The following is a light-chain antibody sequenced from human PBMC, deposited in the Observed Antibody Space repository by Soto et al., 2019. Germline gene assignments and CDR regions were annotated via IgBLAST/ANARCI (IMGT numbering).Light chain of an antibody. CDR1: QSVNSN. CDR2: GAS. V-gene: IGKV3-15*01. CDR3: QQYNNWPPIT. Sequence: EIVMTQSPATLSVSPGERATLSCRASQSVNSNLGWYQQKPGQAPRLLIYGASTRATGISARFSGSGSGTEFTLTISSLQSEDSAVYYCQQYNNWPPITFGQGTRLEIK. J-gene: IGKJ5*01.